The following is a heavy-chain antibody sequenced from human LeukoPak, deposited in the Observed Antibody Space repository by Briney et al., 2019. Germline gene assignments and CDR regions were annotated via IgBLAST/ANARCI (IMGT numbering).Heavy chain of an antibody. J-gene: IGHJ4*02. CDR2: IKQDGSER. D-gene: IGHD2-21*01. CDR1: GFTFSSYW. CDR3: ARSALSGVDFFDY. Sequence: GGSLRPSCAASGFTFSSYWMIWVRQAPGKGLEWVANIKQDGSERYYVDSVKGRFTISRDNANNLLYLQMNSLRADDTAVYYCARSALSGVDFFDYWGQGTLVTVSS. V-gene: IGHV3-7*01.